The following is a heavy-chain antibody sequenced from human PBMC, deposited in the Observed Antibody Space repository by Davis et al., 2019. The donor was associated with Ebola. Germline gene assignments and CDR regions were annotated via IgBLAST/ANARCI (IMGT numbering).Heavy chain of an antibody. J-gene: IGHJ4*02. V-gene: IGHV4-59*01. CDR2: IYYSGST. Sequence: SETLSLTCTVSGGSISSYYLSWIRQPPGKGLEWIGYIYYSGSTYYNPSLKSRVTISVDTSKNQFSLKLSSVTAADTAVYYCARYPGATAPFDYWGQGTLVTVSS. CDR1: GGSISSYY. D-gene: IGHD1-26*01. CDR3: ARYPGATAPFDY.